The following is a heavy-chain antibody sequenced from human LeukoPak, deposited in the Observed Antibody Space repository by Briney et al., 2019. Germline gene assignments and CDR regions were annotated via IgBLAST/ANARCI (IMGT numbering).Heavy chain of an antibody. J-gene: IGHJ4*02. V-gene: IGHV3-53*01. CDR2: IYSGGST. CDR3: ARGQHSYGYYDY. Sequence: PGGSLRLACAASGFTVSSNYMSWVRQAPGKGLEWVSVIYSGGSTYYADSVKGRFTISRDNSKNTLYPQMNSLRAEDTAVYYCARGQHSYGYYDYWGQGTLVTVSS. CDR1: GFTVSSNY. D-gene: IGHD5-18*01.